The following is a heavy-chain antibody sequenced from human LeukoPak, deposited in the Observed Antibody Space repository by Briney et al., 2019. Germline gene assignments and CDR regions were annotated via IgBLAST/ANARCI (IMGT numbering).Heavy chain of an antibody. V-gene: IGHV3-74*01. J-gene: IGHJ4*02. D-gene: IGHD3-22*01. CDR3: ARGRSEYYDSSGSLNF. CDR1: GFTFSSYW. CDR2: INSDGSST. Sequence: GGSLRLSCAASGFTFSSYWMHWVRQAPGKGLVWVSRINSDGSSTTYAQSVKGRFTISRDNAKNTLYLQMNSLRAEDTAVYYCARGRSEYYDSSGSLNFWGRGTLITVSS.